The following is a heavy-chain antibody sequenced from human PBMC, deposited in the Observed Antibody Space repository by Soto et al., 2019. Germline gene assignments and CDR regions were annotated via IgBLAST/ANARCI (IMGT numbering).Heavy chain of an antibody. Sequence: QPGGSLRLSCAASGFTFSSYWMHWVRQAPGKGLVWVSRINSDGSSTSYADSVKGRFTISRDNAKNTLYQQMNSLRAEDTAVYYCARDAYYDILTGHPYWGQGTLVTVSS. CDR1: GFTFSSYW. D-gene: IGHD3-9*01. CDR3: ARDAYYDILTGHPY. V-gene: IGHV3-74*01. CDR2: INSDGSST. J-gene: IGHJ4*02.